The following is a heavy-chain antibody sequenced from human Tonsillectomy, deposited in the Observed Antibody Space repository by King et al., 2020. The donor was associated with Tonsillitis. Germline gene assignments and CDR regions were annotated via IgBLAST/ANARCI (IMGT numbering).Heavy chain of an antibody. Sequence: QLQESGPGLVKPSETLSLTCTVSGGSISSYYWSWIRQPPGKGLEWIGYIYYSGSTNYNPSLKSRVTISVDTSKNQFSLKLNSVTAADTAVHYCARTIGDFWSGYSHWGQGTLVTVSS. CDR2: IYYSGST. V-gene: IGHV4-59*08. J-gene: IGHJ4*02. D-gene: IGHD3-3*01. CDR1: GGSISSYY. CDR3: ARTIGDFWSGYSH.